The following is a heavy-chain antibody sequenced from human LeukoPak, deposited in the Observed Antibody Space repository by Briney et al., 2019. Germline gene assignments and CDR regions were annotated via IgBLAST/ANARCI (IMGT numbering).Heavy chain of an antibody. J-gene: IGHJ4*02. Sequence: GGSLRLSSADSRYTFSMHWVHWVRAAPRKGLVWVSRTNTDGSSTTYAESVKGRFTIARDNARNTLYLQMNSLRAEDTAVYYCATRAYYYYDSSGYYFDYWGQGTLVTVSS. D-gene: IGHD3-22*01. CDR2: TNTDGSST. CDR1: RYTFSMHW. V-gene: IGHV3-74*01. CDR3: ATRAYYYYDSSGYYFDY.